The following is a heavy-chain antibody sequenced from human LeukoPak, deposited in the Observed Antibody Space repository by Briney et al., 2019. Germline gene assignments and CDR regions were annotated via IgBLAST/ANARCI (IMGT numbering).Heavy chain of an antibody. D-gene: IGHD6-13*01. CDR2: SSSSGNYI. Sequence: PGGSLRLSRAASGFILRSYSMSWVRQAPGKGLEWVAFSSSSGNYIYYADSVKGRFIISRDNAKSSLDLQLNSLRAEDTALYYCARGQQLDYWGQGILVTVSS. CDR1: GFILRSYS. J-gene: IGHJ4*02. CDR3: ARGQQLDY. V-gene: IGHV3-21*01.